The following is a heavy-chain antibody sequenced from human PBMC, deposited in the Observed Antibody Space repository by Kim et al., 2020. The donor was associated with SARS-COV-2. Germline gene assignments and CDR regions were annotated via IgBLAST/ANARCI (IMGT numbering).Heavy chain of an antibody. Sequence: GGSLRLSCAASGFTFSSYAMHWVRQAPGKGLEWVAVISYDGSNKYYADSVKGRFTISRDNSKNTLYLQMNSLRAEDTAVYYCARSFSGSDFFPFDYWGQGTLVTVSS. D-gene: IGHD1-26*01. CDR2: ISYDGSNK. V-gene: IGHV3-30*04. CDR1: GFTFSSYA. CDR3: ARSFSGSDFFPFDY. J-gene: IGHJ4*02.